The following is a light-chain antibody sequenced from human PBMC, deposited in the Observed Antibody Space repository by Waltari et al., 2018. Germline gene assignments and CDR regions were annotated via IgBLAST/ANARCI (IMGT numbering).Light chain of an antibody. J-gene: IGKJ5*01. CDR3: QQRGNWPPIT. CDR2: DAS. CDR1: ESVSDY. V-gene: IGKV3-11*01. Sequence: EIVLTQSPATLSLSPGERATLSRRASESVSDYLAWYQQKPGQAPRLLICDASNRASGIPARFRGSGSGTDFSRTISSLEPEDFAVYYCQQRGNWPPITFGQGTRLEVK.